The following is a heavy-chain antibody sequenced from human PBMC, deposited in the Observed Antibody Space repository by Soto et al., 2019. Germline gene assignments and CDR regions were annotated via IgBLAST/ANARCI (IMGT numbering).Heavy chain of an antibody. V-gene: IGHV1-18*01. Sequence: QVQLVQSGAEVKKPGASVKVSCKSSGYPFTTYGISWVRQAPGQGLEWMGWINTYNGNTNYAQKLQGRVTMTTDTSTSTAYTALRGLRSDDPDVYYCAREGASGRGGLDYWGQGNLVTVSS. D-gene: IGHD6-19*01. CDR1: GYPFTTYG. CDR2: INTYNGNT. CDR3: AREGASGRGGLDY. J-gene: IGHJ4*02.